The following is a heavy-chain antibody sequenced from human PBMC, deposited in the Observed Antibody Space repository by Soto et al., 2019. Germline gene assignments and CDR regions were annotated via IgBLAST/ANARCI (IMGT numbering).Heavy chain of an antibody. J-gene: IGHJ6*02. V-gene: IGHV3-53*01. CDR3: ATYRDDWYYGLDV. D-gene: IGHD3-9*01. CDR2: IYSDGTT. CDR1: GFTVSSNH. Sequence: QPGGSLRLSCSASGFTVSSNHMSWVRQAPGKGLEWVSIIYSDGTTYYTDSVKGRFTISRDDSKNTMYLQMNSLRAEDTAVYYCATYRDDWYYGLDVWGQGTTVTVSS.